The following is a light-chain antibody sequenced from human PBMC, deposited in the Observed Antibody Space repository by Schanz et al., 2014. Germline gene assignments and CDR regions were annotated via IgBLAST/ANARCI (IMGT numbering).Light chain of an antibody. J-gene: IGKJ5*01. Sequence: IQLTQSPSSLSASVGDRVTITCRASQGISSYLAWYQQKPGKAPKVLIYAASSLQSGVPSRFSGSGSGTDFTLTISSLQPDDVAVYYCQQYSDYQVSFGQGTRLEIK. CDR3: QQYSDYQVS. CDR2: AAS. V-gene: IGKV1-9*01. CDR1: QGISSY.